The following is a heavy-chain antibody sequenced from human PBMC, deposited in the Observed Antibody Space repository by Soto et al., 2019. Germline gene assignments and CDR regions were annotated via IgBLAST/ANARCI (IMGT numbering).Heavy chain of an antibody. CDR3: AAARGAWDYYGMDA. CDR2: IVVGSAGT. D-gene: IGHD3-10*01. CDR1: GFTFSTST. Sequence: SVKVSCKASGFTFSTSTIQWVRQARGQRLEWLGWIVVGSAGTSYAQEFQKRVTLTRDMSTSTTYMELSSLRSEDTAMYYCAAARGAWDYYGMDAWGQGTTVTVSS. V-gene: IGHV1-58*02. J-gene: IGHJ6*02.